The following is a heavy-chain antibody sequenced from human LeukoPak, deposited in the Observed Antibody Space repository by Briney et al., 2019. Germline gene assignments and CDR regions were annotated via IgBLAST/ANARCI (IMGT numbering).Heavy chain of an antibody. D-gene: IGHD3-16*01. CDR2: IKQDGSEK. Sequence: TGGSLRLSCAASGFTFSSYSMNWVRQAPGKGLEWVANIKQDGSEKYYADSVKGRFTISRDNAKNSLYLQMNSLRAEDTAVYYCASGSYGDYWGQGTLVTVSS. V-gene: IGHV3-7*01. J-gene: IGHJ4*02. CDR3: ASGSYGDY. CDR1: GFTFSSYS.